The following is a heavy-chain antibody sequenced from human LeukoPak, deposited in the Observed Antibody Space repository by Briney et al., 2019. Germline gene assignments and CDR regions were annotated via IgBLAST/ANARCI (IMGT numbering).Heavy chain of an antibody. Sequence: SETLSLTCTVSGYSISSGYYWGWIRQPPGKGLEWIGSIYHSGSTNYNPSLKSRVTISVDTSKNQFSLKLSSVTAADTAVYYCARGAYSSGWYRRYYFDYWGQGTLVTVSS. J-gene: IGHJ4*02. CDR2: IYHSGST. V-gene: IGHV4-38-2*02. D-gene: IGHD6-19*01. CDR3: ARGAYSSGWYRRYYFDY. CDR1: GYSISSGYY.